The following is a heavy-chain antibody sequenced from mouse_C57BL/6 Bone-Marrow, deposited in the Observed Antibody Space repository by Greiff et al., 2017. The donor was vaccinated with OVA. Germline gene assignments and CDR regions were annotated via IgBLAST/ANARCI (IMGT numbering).Heavy chain of an antibody. D-gene: IGHD1-1*01. Sequence: EVMLVESGGGLVQPGGSLKLSCAASGFTFSDYGMAWVRQAPRKGPEWVAFISNLAYSIYYADTVTGRFTISRENAKNTLYLDMSSLRSEDTAMYYCARHSSYWYFDVWGTGTTVTVSS. CDR3: ARHSSYWYFDV. J-gene: IGHJ1*03. V-gene: IGHV5-15*01. CDR2: ISNLAYSI. CDR1: GFTFSDYG.